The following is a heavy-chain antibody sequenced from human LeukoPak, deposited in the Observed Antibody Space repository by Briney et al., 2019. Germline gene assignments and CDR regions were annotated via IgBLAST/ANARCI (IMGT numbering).Heavy chain of an antibody. J-gene: IGHJ4*02. D-gene: IGHD2-2*01. CDR1: VYTFSSPG. CDR2: INPNSGDT. Sequence: ASVKVSCKASVYTFSSPGISWVRQAPGQGLDWIGWINPNSGDTNYAQKFQGRVTMTRDTSISTVYMELSRLRSADTAVYYCARDSCSSTSCLSIDDYWGQGTLVTVSS. CDR3: ARDSCSSTSCLSIDDY. V-gene: IGHV1-2*02.